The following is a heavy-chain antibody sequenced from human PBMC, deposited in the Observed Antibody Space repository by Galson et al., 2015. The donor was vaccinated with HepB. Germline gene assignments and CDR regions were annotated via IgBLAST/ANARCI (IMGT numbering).Heavy chain of an antibody. CDR1: GFTFSSYS. V-gene: IGHV3-21*01. D-gene: IGHD5-12*01. Sequence: SLRLSCAASGFTFSSYSMNWVRQAPGKGLEWVSSIRSSRSYIYYADSVKGRFTISRDNAKNSLYLQMNSLRAEDTAVYYCARVWGIVATIYIAYYGMDVWGQGTTVTVSS. J-gene: IGHJ6*02. CDR3: ARVWGIVATIYIAYYGMDV. CDR2: IRSSRSYI.